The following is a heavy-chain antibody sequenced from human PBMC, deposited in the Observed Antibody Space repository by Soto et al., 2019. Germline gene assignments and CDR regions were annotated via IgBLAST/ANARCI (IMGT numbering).Heavy chain of an antibody. J-gene: IGHJ6*02. D-gene: IGHD4-17*01. CDR1: GFAFSDYG. Sequence: QVQLEESGGSVVQPGRSLRLSCTASGFAFSDYGMHWVRQAPGKGLEWVAIIFYVGSHKYYADSVKGRFTISRANSRNTVELQMNSLRAEDTATYFWARRRSTVITPWFYHGMDVWGRGTTVTVSS. CDR3: ARRRSTVITPWFYHGMDV. V-gene: IGHV3-33*01. CDR2: IFYVGSHK.